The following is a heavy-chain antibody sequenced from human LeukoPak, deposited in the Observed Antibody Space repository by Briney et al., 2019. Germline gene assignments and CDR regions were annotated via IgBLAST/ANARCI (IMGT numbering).Heavy chain of an antibody. CDR1: GGTFSSYA. V-gene: IGHV1-69*13. CDR2: IIPIFGTA. J-gene: IGHJ4*02. D-gene: IGHD6-19*01. Sequence: SVKVSCKASGGTFSSYAISWVRQAPGQGLEWMGGIIPIFGTANYARKFQGRVTITADESTITAYMELSSLRSEDTAVYYCARVSSGWYYFDYWGQGTLVTVSS. CDR3: ARVSSGWYYFDY.